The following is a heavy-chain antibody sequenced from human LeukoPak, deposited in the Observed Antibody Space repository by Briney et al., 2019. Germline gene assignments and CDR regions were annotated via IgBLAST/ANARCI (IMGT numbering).Heavy chain of an antibody. Sequence: SKTLSLTCTVSGGSISSYYWSWIRQPAGKGLEWIGRIYTSGSTNYNPSLKSRVTMSVDTSKNQFSLKLSSVTAADTAVYYCAVLRYGGNSGAIHWFDPWGQGTLVTVSS. CDR1: GGSISSYY. CDR3: AVLRYGGNSGAIHWFDP. D-gene: IGHD4-23*01. J-gene: IGHJ5*02. V-gene: IGHV4-4*07. CDR2: IYTSGST.